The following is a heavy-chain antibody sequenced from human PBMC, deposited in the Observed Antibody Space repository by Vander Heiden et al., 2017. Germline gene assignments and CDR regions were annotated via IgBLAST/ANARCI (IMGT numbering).Heavy chain of an antibody. D-gene: IGHD1-26*01. CDR1: GDSISSYY. J-gene: IGHJ5*02. CDR2: IYTSGST. Sequence: QVQLQEPGPGLVKPSETLSLTCTVSGDSISSYYWSWIRQPAGKGLEWIGRIYTSGSTNYNPSLKSRVTMSVDTSKNQFSLKLSSVTAADAAMYYCARDAYQAGGVFVDPWGQGTLVTVSS. CDR3: ARDAYQAGGVFVDP. V-gene: IGHV4-4*07.